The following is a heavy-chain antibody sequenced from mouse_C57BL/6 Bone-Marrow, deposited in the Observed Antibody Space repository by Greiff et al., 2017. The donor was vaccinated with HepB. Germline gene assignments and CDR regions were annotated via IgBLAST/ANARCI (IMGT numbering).Heavy chain of an antibody. J-gene: IGHJ3*01. CDR2: IYPGGGYT. V-gene: IGHV1-63*01. CDR3: ARSETASWFAY. CDR1: GYTFTNYW. D-gene: IGHD4-1*01. Sequence: VKLQESGAELVRPGTSVKMSCKASGYTFTNYWIGWAKQRPGHGLEWIGDIYPGGGYTNYNEKFKGKATLTADKSSSTAYMQFSSLTSEDSAIYYCARSETASWFAYWGQGTLVTVSA.